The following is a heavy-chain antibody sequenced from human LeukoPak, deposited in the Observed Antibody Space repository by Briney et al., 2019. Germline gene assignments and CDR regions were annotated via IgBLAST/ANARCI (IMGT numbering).Heavy chain of an antibody. D-gene: IGHD5-24*01. CDR3: ARDKDRRDGYNYPYFDY. J-gene: IGHJ4*02. CDR1: GGSISSSSYY. V-gene: IGHV4-39*07. CDR2: IYYSGST. Sequence: SETLSLTCTVSGGSISSSSYYWGWIRQPPGKGLEWIGSIYYSGSTYYNPSLKSRVTISVDTSKNQFSLKLSSVTAADTAVHYCARDKDRRDGYNYPYFDYWGQGTLVTVSS.